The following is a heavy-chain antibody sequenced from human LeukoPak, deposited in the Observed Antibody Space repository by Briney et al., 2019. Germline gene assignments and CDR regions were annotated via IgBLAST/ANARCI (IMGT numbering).Heavy chain of an antibody. Sequence: GASVKVSCKVSGGIFSTYDISWVRQAPGQGLEWMGRIIPMFNTTNYAQKFRGRVTITADESTSTAYMELSSLRSEDTAIYYCARMFNIGFDYWGQGTLVTVSS. CDR3: ARMFNIGFDY. V-gene: IGHV1-69*15. J-gene: IGHJ4*02. CDR1: GGIFSTYD. D-gene: IGHD3-10*02. CDR2: IIPMFNTT.